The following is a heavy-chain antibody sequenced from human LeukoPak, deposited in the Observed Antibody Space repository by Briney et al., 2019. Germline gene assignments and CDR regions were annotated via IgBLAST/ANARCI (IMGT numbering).Heavy chain of an antibody. CDR2: ISWNSGSI. Sequence: SLRLSCAASGFTFDDYAIHWVRQAPGKGLEWVSGISWNSGSIGYADSVKGRFTISRDNAKNSLYLQMNSLRAEDTALYYCAKFSGPIDYWGQGTLVTVSS. J-gene: IGHJ4*02. D-gene: IGHD3-10*01. V-gene: IGHV3-9*01. CDR1: GFTFDDYA. CDR3: AKFSGPIDY.